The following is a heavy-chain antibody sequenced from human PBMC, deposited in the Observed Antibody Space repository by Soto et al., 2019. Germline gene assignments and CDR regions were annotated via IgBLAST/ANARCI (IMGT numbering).Heavy chain of an antibody. D-gene: IGHD2-21*02. V-gene: IGHV1-18*04. CDR1: GYTFTNYG. J-gene: IGHJ6*02. Sequence: QVQLVQSGAEVKKPGASVQVSCKASGYTFTNYGFNWVRQAPGQGLEWMGWISPYNHNTNYAQKFKDRVSMTTDTCTSTAYLELRSLTSDDTALYYCARDLGCGDACYCIYYYGLDVWGQGTPVTVSS. CDR2: ISPYNHNT. CDR3: ARDLGCGDACYCIYYYGLDV.